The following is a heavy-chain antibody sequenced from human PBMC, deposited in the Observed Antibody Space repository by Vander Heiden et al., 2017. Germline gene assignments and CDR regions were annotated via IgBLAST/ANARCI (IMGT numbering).Heavy chain of an antibody. V-gene: IGHV3-53*01. CDR3: ARGYYDSSGYPPVYYFDY. CDR1: GFTLSSNY. CDR2: IYSGGST. Sequence: EVQLMESGGGLIQTGGSLRLSRAASGFTLSSNYMSWVRQAPGKWLEWVSVIYSGGSTYYADSVKGRFTISRDNSKNTLYLQMNSLRAEDTAVYYCARGYYDSSGYPPVYYFDYWGQGTLVTVSS. J-gene: IGHJ4*02. D-gene: IGHD3-22*01.